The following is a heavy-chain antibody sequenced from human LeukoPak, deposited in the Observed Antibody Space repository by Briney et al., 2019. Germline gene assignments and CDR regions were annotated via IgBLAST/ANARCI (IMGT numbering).Heavy chain of an antibody. Sequence: PSETLSLTCTVSGGSISSYYWSWIRQPPGRGLEWIGYIYYSGSTNYNPSLKSRVTISVDTSKNQFSLKLSSVTAADTAVYYCARYSTVAGTDYWGQGTLVTVSS. V-gene: IGHV4-59*01. CDR3: ARYSTVAGTDY. CDR2: IYYSGST. D-gene: IGHD6-19*01. J-gene: IGHJ4*02. CDR1: GGSISSYY.